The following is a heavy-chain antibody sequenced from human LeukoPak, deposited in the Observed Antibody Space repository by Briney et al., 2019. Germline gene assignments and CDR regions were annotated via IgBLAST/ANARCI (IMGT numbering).Heavy chain of an antibody. V-gene: IGHV3-20*04. D-gene: IGHD1-26*01. CDR3: ARGGVGAIYDY. CDR2: INWNGGST. Sequence: PGGSLRLSCAASGFTFSSYGMSWVRQAPGKGLEWVSGINWNGGSTGYADSVKGRFTISRDNAKNSLYLQMNSLRAEDTALYYCARGGVGAIYDYWGQGTLVTVSS. CDR1: GFTFSSYG. J-gene: IGHJ4*02.